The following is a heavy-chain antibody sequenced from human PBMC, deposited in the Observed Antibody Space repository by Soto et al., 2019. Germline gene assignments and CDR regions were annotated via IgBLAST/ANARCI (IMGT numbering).Heavy chain of an antibody. Sequence: QVQLVESGGGVVQPGRSLRLSCAASGFTFSSYGMHWVRQAPGKGLEWVAVISYDGSNKYYADSVKGRFTISRDNSKNTVYLQMNSLRAEETAVYYCAKKHKLLWFGESYFDIWGQGKMVTVSS. CDR1: GFTFSSYG. CDR2: ISYDGSNK. CDR3: AKKHKLLWFGESYFDI. D-gene: IGHD3-10*01. J-gene: IGHJ3*02. V-gene: IGHV3-30*18.